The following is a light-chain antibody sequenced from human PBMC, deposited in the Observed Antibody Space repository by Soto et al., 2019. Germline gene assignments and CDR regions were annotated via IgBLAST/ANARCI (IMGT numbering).Light chain of an antibody. V-gene: IGLV2-14*01. CDR3: SSYTSSSTSYV. CDR2: EVS. CDR1: SSDVGGYNY. J-gene: IGLJ1*01. Sequence: QSALTQPASVSGSTGQSITISCTGPSSDVGGYNYVSWYQEHPGKAPKLMIYEVSNRPSGVSNRFSGSKSGNTASLTISGLQAEDEADYYCSSYTSSSTSYVFGTGTKVTVL.